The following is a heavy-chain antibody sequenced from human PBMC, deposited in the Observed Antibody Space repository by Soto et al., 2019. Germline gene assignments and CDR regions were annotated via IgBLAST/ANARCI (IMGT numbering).Heavy chain of an antibody. CDR1: GYSFTSYW. CDR3: ARHSRYCSGGSCYYYYYGMDV. J-gene: IGHJ6*02. Sequence: GASLKISCKGSGYSFTSYWISWVRQMPGKGLEWMGRIDPSDSYTNYSPSFQGHVTISADKSISTAYLQWSSLKASDTAMYYCARHSRYCSGGSCYYYYYGMDVWGQGTTVTVSS. CDR2: IDPSDSYT. V-gene: IGHV5-10-1*01. D-gene: IGHD2-15*01.